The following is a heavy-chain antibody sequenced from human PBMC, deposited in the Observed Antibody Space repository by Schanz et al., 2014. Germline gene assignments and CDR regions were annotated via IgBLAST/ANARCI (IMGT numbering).Heavy chain of an antibody. V-gene: IGHV3-23*04. CDR2: ISASGGDT. D-gene: IGHD6-13*01. J-gene: IGHJ4*02. Sequence: EVQLAESGGGLVQPGGSLRLSCAASGFTFSTDAMSWVRQAPGKGLEWLSVISASGGDTYYADSVKGRFTISRDNSKNTLYLQMNSLRAEDTAVYYCARGLIAAAGGAFDYWGQGTLVAVSA. CDR1: GFTFSTDA. CDR3: ARGLIAAAGGAFDY.